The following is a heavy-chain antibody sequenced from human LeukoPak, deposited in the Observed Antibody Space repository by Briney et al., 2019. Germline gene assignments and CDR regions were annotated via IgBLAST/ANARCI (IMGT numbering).Heavy chain of an antibody. Sequence: GGSLRLSCVASGFTFVTHGMTWVRQAPGKGLEWVSTISASGRSTHHADSVKGRFTISRDNAKNTLYPQMNSLRVEDTAFYFCAKDPSTLTLTDDYWGQGTLVTVSS. CDR3: AKDPSTLTLTDDY. J-gene: IGHJ4*02. CDR1: GFTFVTHG. V-gene: IGHV3-23*01. CDR2: ISASGRST.